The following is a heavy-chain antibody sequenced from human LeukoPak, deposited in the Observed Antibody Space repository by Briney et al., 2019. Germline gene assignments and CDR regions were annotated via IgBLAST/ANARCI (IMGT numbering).Heavy chain of an antibody. CDR2: IYYSGST. V-gene: IGHV4-61*08. D-gene: IGHD1-14*01. CDR3: ARERGGIRDYFDY. J-gene: IGHJ4*02. Sequence: PSQTLSLTCTVSGGSISGGDYYWSWIRQLPGKGLDWIGYIYYSGSTNYNPSLKSRVTISVDTSKNQFSLKLSSVTAADTAVYYCARERGGIRDYFDYWGQGTLVTVSS. CDR1: GGSISGGDYY.